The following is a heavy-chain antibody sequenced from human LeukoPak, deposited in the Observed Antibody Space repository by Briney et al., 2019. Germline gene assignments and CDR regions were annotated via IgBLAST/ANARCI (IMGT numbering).Heavy chain of an antibody. V-gene: IGHV3-30-3*01. Sequence: GRSLRLSCAASGFTFSDYAMPWVRQAPGKGLEWVAVISKDGSDKYYPGSVRGRFTISRDNSKNTIYLQMDSLRAEDTAIYYCARDYWWNYDYWGQGTLVTVSS. D-gene: IGHD1-7*01. CDR3: ARDYWWNYDY. CDR2: ISKDGSDK. CDR1: GFTFSDYA. J-gene: IGHJ4*02.